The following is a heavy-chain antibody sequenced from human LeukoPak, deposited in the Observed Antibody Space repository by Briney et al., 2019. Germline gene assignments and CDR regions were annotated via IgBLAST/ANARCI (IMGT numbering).Heavy chain of an antibody. V-gene: IGHV4-59*01. J-gene: IGHJ5*02. D-gene: IGHD5-18*01. CDR3: ARGYSYGFDWFDP. CDR1: GGSISSYY. CDR2: IYYRGST. Sequence: SETLSLTCTVSGGSISSYYWSWIRQPPGKGLEWIGYIYYRGSTNYNPSLKSRVTISVDTSKNQFSLKLSSVTAADTAVYYCARGYSYGFDWFDPWGQGTLVTVSS.